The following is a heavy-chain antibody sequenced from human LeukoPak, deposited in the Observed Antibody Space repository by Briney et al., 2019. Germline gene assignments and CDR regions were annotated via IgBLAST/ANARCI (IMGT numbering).Heavy chain of an antibody. Sequence: GGSLRLSCAVSGFTLSSYAISWVRQVAGKGLEWVSGISGSGGSTYYADSVTGRFTISRDNSKNTLYLQMNSLRAEDTAVYYCAKDDTMILVAEDSWGQGTMVSVSS. D-gene: IGHD3-22*01. CDR1: GFTLSSYA. J-gene: IGHJ3*01. CDR3: AKDDTMILVAEDS. V-gene: IGHV3-23*01. CDR2: ISGSGGST.